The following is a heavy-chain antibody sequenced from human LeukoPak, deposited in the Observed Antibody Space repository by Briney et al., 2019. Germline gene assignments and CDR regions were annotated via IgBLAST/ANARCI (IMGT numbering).Heavy chain of an antibody. V-gene: IGHV3-30*03. CDR2: ISYDEGKE. CDR3: ARDLETITGTIGYYYGLDV. D-gene: IGHD1-7*01. Sequence: GGSLRLSCAASGFTFSSYGLHWVRQAPGKGLEWVAVISYDEGKEYYADSVKGRFTISRDNSKNTMFLQMNSLRAEDTAVYYCARDLETITGTIGYYYGLDVWGQGTTVTVSS. CDR1: GFTFSSYG. J-gene: IGHJ6*01.